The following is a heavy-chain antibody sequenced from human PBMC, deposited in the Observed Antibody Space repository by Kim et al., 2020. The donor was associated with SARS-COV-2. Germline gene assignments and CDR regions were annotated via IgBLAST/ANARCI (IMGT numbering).Heavy chain of an antibody. Sequence: SETLSLTCAVYGGSFSGYYWSWIRQPPGKGLEWIGEINHSGSTNYNPSLKSRVTISVDTSKNQFSLKLSSVTAADTAVYYCARNTAMIRGSFWGQGTLVT. V-gene: IGHV4-34*01. CDR3: ARNTAMIRGSF. CDR2: INHSGST. J-gene: IGHJ4*02. D-gene: IGHD5-18*01. CDR1: GGSFSGYY.